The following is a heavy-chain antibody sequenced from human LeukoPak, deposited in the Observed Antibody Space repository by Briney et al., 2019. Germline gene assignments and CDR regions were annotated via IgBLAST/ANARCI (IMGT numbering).Heavy chain of an antibody. Sequence: SETLSLTRAVYGGSFSGYYWSWIRQAPGKGLEWIGYIYYSGSTNYNPSLKSRVTISVDTSKNQFSLKLSSVTAADTAVYYCARSITSTGTGDYWGQGTLVTVSS. V-gene: IGHV4-59*01. CDR3: ARSITSTGTGDY. CDR2: IYYSGST. CDR1: GGSFSGYY. D-gene: IGHD4-17*01. J-gene: IGHJ4*02.